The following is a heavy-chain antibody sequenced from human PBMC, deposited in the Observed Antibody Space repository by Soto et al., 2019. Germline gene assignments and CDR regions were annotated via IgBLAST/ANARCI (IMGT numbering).Heavy chain of an antibody. V-gene: IGHV4-34*01. D-gene: IGHD3-10*01. J-gene: IGHJ6*02. CDR3: ARRRRGITMVRGTYAMDV. Sequence: QVQLQQWGAGLLKPSETLSLGCAVYGESFSGYYWNWIRQPPGKGLEWIGEITDSGSANYKPSLASRVTISVDTSTKQFSLRLNSVPAADAAVYYCARRRRGITMVRGTYAMDVWGQGTTVTVSS. CDR2: ITDSGSA. CDR1: GESFSGYY.